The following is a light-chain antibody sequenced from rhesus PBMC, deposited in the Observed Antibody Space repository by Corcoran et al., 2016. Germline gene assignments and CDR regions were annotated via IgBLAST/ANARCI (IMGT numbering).Light chain of an antibody. CDR1: QTIYTS. J-gene: IGKJ2*01. V-gene: IGKV1-28*02. CDR2: AAT. CDR3: QQYRNYPYT. Sequence: DIQMTQSPSSLSASVGDTVTITCRARQTIYTSLNLFQQKPGKAPRLLIYAATTLQNGVPSRFSGSGSGTAFTLTISSLRPEDFATYYCQQYRNYPYTFGQGTKLEIK.